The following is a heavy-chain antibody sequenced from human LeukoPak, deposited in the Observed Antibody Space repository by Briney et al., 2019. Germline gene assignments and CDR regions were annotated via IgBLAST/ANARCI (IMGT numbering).Heavy chain of an antibody. J-gene: IGHJ4*02. CDR2: ISGSGGST. V-gene: IGHV3-23*01. CDR3: ATSSVTYGSGNYDSRAFED. Sequence: GGSLRLSCAASGFTLSSHAMNWVRQAPGKGLEWVSVISGSGGSTYYADSVKGRFTISRDNSKNTLYVQMNSLRVEDTAVYYCATSSVTYGSGNYDSRAFEDWGQGTLVTVSS. D-gene: IGHD3-10*01. CDR1: GFTLSSHA.